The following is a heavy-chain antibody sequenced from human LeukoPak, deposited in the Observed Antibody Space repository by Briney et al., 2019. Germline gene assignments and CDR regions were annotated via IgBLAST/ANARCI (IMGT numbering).Heavy chain of an antibody. CDR2: ISSSSSTI. J-gene: IGHJ4*02. CDR3: ARGPETHSSSWITEYYFDY. V-gene: IGHV3-48*04. Sequence: GGSLRLSCAASGFTFSSYSMNWVRQAPGKGLEWVSYISSSSSTIYYADSVKGRFTISRDNAKNSLYLQMNSLRAEDTAVYYCARGPETHSSSWITEYYFDYWGQGTLVTVSS. D-gene: IGHD6-13*01. CDR1: GFTFSSYS.